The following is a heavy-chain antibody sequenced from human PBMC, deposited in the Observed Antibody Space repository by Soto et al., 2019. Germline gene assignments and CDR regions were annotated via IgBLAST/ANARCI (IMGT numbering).Heavy chain of an antibody. CDR1: GYTFTNYY. CDR3: AIDDYGGQSPPSLAY. Sequence: QVQLVQSGAEVKKPGASVKVSCKASGYTFTNYYMHWVRQAPGQGLEWMGIINPSAGTTTYAQRIQGRFTMTRDTSTSTVYMELSSLRSEDTGVYYCAIDDYGGQSPPSLAYWGQGTLVTVSS. D-gene: IGHD4-17*01. CDR2: INPSAGTT. J-gene: IGHJ4*02. V-gene: IGHV1-46*01.